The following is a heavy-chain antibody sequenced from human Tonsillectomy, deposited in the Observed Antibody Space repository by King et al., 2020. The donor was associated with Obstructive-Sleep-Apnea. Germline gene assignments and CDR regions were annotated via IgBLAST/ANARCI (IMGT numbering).Heavy chain of an antibody. CDR2: IKSKTDGGTT. D-gene: IGHD2-2*01. V-gene: IGHV3-15*01. Sequence: VQLVESGGGWVKPGGSLRLSCAASVFTFSNAWMSGVRQAPGKGLEGVGRIKSKTDGGTTDYAAPVKGKFIILRDDSKNTRYLQMNSMKTEDTAVYYCTTDGCSSTSCSDHWFDPWGQGTLVTVSS. CDR1: VFTFSNAW. J-gene: IGHJ5*02. CDR3: TTDGCSSTSCSDHWFDP.